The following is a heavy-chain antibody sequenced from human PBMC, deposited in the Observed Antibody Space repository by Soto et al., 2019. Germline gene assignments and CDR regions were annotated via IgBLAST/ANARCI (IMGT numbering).Heavy chain of an antibody. V-gene: IGHV1-69*01. CDR2: IIPIFGTA. D-gene: IGHD2-21*02. CDR1: GGPFSSYA. CDR3: ARDRLAYCGGDCYSARVPFDY. J-gene: IGHJ4*02. Sequence: QVQLVQSGAEVKKPGSSVKVSCKASGGPFSSYAISWVRQAPGQGLEWMGGIIPIFGTANYAQKFQGRVTITADESTSTAYMELSSLRSEDTAVYYCARDRLAYCGGDCYSARVPFDYWGQGTLVTVSS.